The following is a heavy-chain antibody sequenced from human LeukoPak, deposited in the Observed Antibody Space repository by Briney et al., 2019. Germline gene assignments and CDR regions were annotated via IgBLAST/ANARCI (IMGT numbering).Heavy chain of an antibody. J-gene: IGHJ4*02. CDR2: ISGSGGST. CDR3: AKDRIVVVPAALPFDY. Sequence: GGSLRLSCAASGFTFSSYAMSWVRQAPGKGLEWVSAISGSGGSTYYTDSVKGRFTISRDNSKNTLYLQMNSLRAEDTAVYYCAKDRIVVVPAALPFDYWGQGTLVTVSS. CDR1: GFTFSSYA. D-gene: IGHD2-2*02. V-gene: IGHV3-23*01.